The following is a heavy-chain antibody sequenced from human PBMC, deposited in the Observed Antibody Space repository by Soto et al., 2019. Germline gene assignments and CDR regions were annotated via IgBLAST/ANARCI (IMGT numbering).Heavy chain of an antibody. D-gene: IGHD6-13*01. CDR3: ARMAHTYSTSSDY. CDR2: ISSSSSTI. Sequence: GWSLRLSCAASGFTFSSYSMNWVRQAPGKGLEWVSYISSSSSTIYYADSVKGRFTISRDNAKNSLYLQMNSLRAEDTAVYYCARMAHTYSTSSDYWGQGTLVTVSS. J-gene: IGHJ4*02. CDR1: GFTFSSYS. V-gene: IGHV3-48*01.